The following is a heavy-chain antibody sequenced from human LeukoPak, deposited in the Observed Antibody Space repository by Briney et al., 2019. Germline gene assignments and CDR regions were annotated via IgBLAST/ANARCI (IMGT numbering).Heavy chain of an antibody. CDR1: GYTFTGYY. J-gene: IGHJ4*02. D-gene: IGHD2-8*01. V-gene: IGHV1-2*02. CDR3: ARGYCTNAVCSAGPTQA. CDR2: INPHSGGT. Sequence: ASVKVSCKASGYTFTGYYIHWVRQAPGQGLEWMGWINPHSGGTNYAQKFQGGVTMTRDTSITTAYMELSSLRSDDTAVYYCARGYCTNAVCSAGPTQAWGQGILVTVSS.